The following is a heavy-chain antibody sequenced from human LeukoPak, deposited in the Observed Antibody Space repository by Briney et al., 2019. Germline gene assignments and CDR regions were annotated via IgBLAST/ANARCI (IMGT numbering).Heavy chain of an antibody. CDR3: ARATAAAYYYYYGMDV. Sequence: SVKVSCKASGYTFTGYYMHWVRQAPGQGLEWMGRIIPILGIANYAQKFQGRVTITADKSTSTAYMELSSLRSEDTAVYYCARATAAAYYYYYGMDVWGQGTTVTVSS. J-gene: IGHJ6*02. V-gene: IGHV1-69*04. CDR1: GYTFTGYY. D-gene: IGHD6-13*01. CDR2: IIPILGIA.